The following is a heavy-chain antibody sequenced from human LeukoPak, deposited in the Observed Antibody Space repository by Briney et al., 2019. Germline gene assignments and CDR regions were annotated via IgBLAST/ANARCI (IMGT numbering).Heavy chain of an antibody. CDR2: IWYDGSNK. CDR1: GFNFSVSS. D-gene: IGHD5-24*01. J-gene: IGHJ4*02. Sequence: GGSLRLSCAASGFNFSVSSMHWVRQAPGKGLEWVAVIWYDGSNKYYADSVKGRFTISRDNSKNTLYLQMNSLRAEDTAVYYCARGHGYNYYSVGYWGQGTLVTVSS. V-gene: IGHV3-33*08. CDR3: ARGHGYNYYSVGY.